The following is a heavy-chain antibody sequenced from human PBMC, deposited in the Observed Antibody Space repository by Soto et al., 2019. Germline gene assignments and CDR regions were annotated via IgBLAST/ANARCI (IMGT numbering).Heavy chain of an antibody. CDR2: IYYSRST. Sequence: QVQLQGSGPGLVKPSQTLSLTCPVSGGSISSGGYYLSWIRQRPGKGLEWIGYIYYSRSTYYNPSLQSRVTISVDTSKNQFSLKLSSVTAADTAVYYCARARKMATRPPESFDYWGQGTLVTVSS. J-gene: IGHJ4*02. V-gene: IGHV4-31*03. CDR3: ARARKMATRPPESFDY. D-gene: IGHD2-15*01. CDR1: GGSISSGGYY.